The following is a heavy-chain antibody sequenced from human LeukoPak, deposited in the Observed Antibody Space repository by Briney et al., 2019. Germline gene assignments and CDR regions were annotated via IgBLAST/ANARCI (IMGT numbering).Heavy chain of an antibody. D-gene: IGHD1/OR15-1a*01. CDR2: ISGDGGST. CDR3: AKDKGTVSAVDY. J-gene: IGHJ4*02. CDR1: GFTFDDYA. V-gene: IGHV3-43*02. Sequence: GGSLRLSCAACGFTFDDYAMHWVRQAPGKGLEWVSLISGDGGSTYYADSVKDRFTISRDNSKNSLYLQMNSLRNEDTALYYCAKDKGTVSAVDYWGQGTLVTVSS.